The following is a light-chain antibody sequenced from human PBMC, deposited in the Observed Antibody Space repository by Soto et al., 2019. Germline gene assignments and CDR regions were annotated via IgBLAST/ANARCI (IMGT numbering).Light chain of an antibody. J-gene: IGLJ2*01. Sequence: QSALTQPASVSGSPGQSITISCTGTSSDVGGYNYVSWYQQHPGKAPKPLIYEVSNRPSGVSNRFSGSKSGNTASLTICGLQAEDEADYYCSSYTSSSTVVFGGGTKLTVL. CDR1: SSDVGGYNY. CDR3: SSYTSSSTVV. V-gene: IGLV2-14*01. CDR2: EVS.